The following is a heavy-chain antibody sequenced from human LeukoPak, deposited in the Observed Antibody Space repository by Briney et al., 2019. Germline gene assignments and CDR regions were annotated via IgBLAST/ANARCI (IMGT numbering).Heavy chain of an antibody. V-gene: IGHV4-38-2*01. CDR3: AKSEQQLGPRRWFDP. CDR1: GYSISSGYY. D-gene: IGHD6-13*01. CDR2: IYHSGST. Sequence: SETLSLTCAVSGYSISSGYYWGWIRQPPGRGLEWIGSIYHSGSTYYNPSLKSRVTISVDTSKNQFSLKLSSVTAADTAVYYCAKSEQQLGPRRWFDPWGQGTLVTVSS. J-gene: IGHJ5*02.